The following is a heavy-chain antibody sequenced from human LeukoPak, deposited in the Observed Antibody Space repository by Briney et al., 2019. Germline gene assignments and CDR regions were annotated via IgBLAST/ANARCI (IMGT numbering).Heavy chain of an antibody. CDR1: GSTFSSYE. CDR2: ISSSGTTI. V-gene: IGHV3-48*03. Sequence: PGGSLRLSCAASGSTFSSYEMNWVRQAPGKGLEWVSFISSSGTTINQPDSVKGRFTISRDNAKNSVHLQMDNLRVEDTAVYYCARGWDRAHPTGFEFDVWGQGTLVTVSS. J-gene: IGHJ4*02. D-gene: IGHD1-26*01. CDR3: ARGWDRAHPTGFEFDV.